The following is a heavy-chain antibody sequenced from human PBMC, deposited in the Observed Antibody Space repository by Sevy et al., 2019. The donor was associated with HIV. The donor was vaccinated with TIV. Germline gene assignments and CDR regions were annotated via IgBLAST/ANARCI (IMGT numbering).Heavy chain of an antibody. CDR3: TTDREYCDYKGGFDY. V-gene: IGHV3-15*01. CDR1: RFTFTNAW. D-gene: IGHD4-17*01. CDR2: IRSNTDGGTT. J-gene: IGHJ4*01. Sequence: GGSLRLSCAVSRFTFTNAWMGWVRQAPGKGLEWVGRIRSNTDGGTTDYAAPLKGRFTISRDDSKNTLYLQMNILKSADTAVYYCTTDREYCDYKGGFDYWGQGTLVTVSS.